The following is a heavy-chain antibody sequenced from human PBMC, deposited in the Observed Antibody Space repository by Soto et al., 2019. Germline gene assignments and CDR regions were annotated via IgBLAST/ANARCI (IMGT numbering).Heavy chain of an antibody. CDR3: ARARITIFAVVEYFQH. CDR2: IYYSGST. Sequence: PSETLSLTCTVSGGSISSYYWSWIRQPPGKGLEWIGYIYYSGSTNYNPSLKSRVTISVDTSKNQFSLKLSSVTAADTAVYYCARARITIFAVVEYFQHWGQGTLVTVSS. D-gene: IGHD3-3*01. V-gene: IGHV4-59*01. CDR1: GGSISSYY. J-gene: IGHJ1*01.